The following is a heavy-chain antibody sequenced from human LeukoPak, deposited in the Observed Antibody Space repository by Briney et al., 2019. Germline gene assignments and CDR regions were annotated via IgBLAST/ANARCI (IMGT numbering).Heavy chain of an antibody. V-gene: IGHV4-34*01. J-gene: IGHJ4*02. CDR2: INHSGST. CDR3: ARLDSSGWYHDY. Sequence: SETLSLTCAVYGGSFSGYYWSWLRQPPGKGLEWIGEINHSGSTNYNPSLKSRVTISVDTSKNQFSLKLSSVTAADTAVYYCARLDSSGWYHDYWGQGTLVTVSS. CDR1: GGSFSGYY. D-gene: IGHD6-19*01.